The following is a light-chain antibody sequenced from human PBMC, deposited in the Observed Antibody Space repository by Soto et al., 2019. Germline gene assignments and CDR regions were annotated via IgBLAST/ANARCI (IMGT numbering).Light chain of an antibody. CDR1: QSVFFNSFNKNY. CDR3: QQYYSTPPT. V-gene: IGKV4-1*01. Sequence: DIVMTQSPASLAVSLGERATINCKSSQSVFFNSFNKNYLAWYQQKPRQPPKLLIYWASTRESGVPDRFSGGGSGTDFTLTISSLQAEDVAVYYCQQYYSTPPTFGQGTKLEI. J-gene: IGKJ2*01. CDR2: WAS.